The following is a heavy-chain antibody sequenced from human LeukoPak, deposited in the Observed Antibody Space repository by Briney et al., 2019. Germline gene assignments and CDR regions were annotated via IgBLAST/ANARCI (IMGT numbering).Heavy chain of an antibody. D-gene: IGHD3-16*01. CDR2: INANTGGT. J-gene: IGHJ4*02. CDR1: GYTFTDYY. Sequence: AAVTVSYKASGYTFTDYYMQWVGQAPGLGREGMGGINANTGGTNYAQKFQGRVTITRDRAISTVYMELRRLRSDDTAVYYCARVSHYDYAWGSSLHWGQGTLVTVSS. V-gene: IGHV1-2*02. CDR3: ARVSHYDYAWGSSLH.